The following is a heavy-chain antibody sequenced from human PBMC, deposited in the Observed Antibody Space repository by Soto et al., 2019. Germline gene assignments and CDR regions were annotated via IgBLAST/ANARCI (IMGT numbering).Heavy chain of an antibody. CDR3: ASSSVQLERRYYYMDV. CDR2: INHSGST. J-gene: IGHJ6*03. V-gene: IGHV4-34*01. CDR1: GGSFSGYY. D-gene: IGHD1-1*01. Sequence: SETLSLTCAVYGGSFSGYYWSWIHQPPGKGLEWIGEINHSGSTNYNPSLKSRVTISVDTSKNQFSLKLSSVTAADTAVYYCASSSVQLERRYYYMDVWGKGTTVTVSS.